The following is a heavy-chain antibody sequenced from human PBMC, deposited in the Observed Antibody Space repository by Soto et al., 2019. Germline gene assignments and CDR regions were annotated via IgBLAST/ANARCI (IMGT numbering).Heavy chain of an antibody. V-gene: IGHV4-39*01. D-gene: IGHD4-17*01. Sequence: QLQLQESGPGLVKPSETLSLTCTVSGGSISSSSYYWGWIRQPPGKGLEWIGSIYYSGSTYYNPSIKCRVAISVDTSKNQFSLKLSSVTAADTAVYYCARLPPSAKVTLFDYWGQGTLVTVSS. J-gene: IGHJ4*02. CDR2: IYYSGST. CDR1: GGSISSSSYY. CDR3: ARLPPSAKVTLFDY.